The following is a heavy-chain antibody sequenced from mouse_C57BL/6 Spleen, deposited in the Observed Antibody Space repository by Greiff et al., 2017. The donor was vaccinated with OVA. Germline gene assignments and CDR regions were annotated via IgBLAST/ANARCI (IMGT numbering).Heavy chain of an antibody. D-gene: IGHD1-1*01. CDR2: ISSGGSYT. Sequence: EVQGVESGGDLVKPGGSLKLSCAASGFTFSSYGMSWVRQTPDKRLEWVATISSGGSYTYYPDSVKGRFTISRDNAKNTLYLQMSSLKSEDTAMYYCARGDYGSSHWYFDVWGTGTTVTVSS. CDR3: ARGDYGSSHWYFDV. J-gene: IGHJ1*03. V-gene: IGHV5-6*01. CDR1: GFTFSSYG.